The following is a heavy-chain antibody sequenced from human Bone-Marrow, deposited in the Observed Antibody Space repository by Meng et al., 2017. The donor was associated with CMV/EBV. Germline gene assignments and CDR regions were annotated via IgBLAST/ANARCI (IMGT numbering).Heavy chain of an antibody. CDR1: GLTFDDYA. Sequence: GGSLRLSCAASGLTFDDYAMHWVRQAPGKGLEWVSGISWNSGSIGYADSVKGRFTISRDNGENTLYLEMNSLRAEDTAVYYCARDWSGSDDYWGQGTLVTVSS. D-gene: IGHD1-26*01. CDR3: ARDWSGSDDY. CDR2: ISWNSGSI. V-gene: IGHV3-9*01. J-gene: IGHJ4*02.